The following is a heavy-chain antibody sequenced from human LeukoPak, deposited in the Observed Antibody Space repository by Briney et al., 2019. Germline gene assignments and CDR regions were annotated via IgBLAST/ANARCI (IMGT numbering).Heavy chain of an antibody. Sequence: GGSLRLSCAASGFTFDDYAMHWVRQAPGKGLEWVSLISWDGGSTYYADSVKGRFTISRDNSKNSLYLQMNSLRAEDTALYYCAEDAKRFLEWSYYYYMDVWGKGTTVTVSS. V-gene: IGHV3-43D*03. J-gene: IGHJ6*03. D-gene: IGHD3-3*01. CDR3: AEDAKRFLEWSYYYYMDV. CDR1: GFTFDDYA. CDR2: ISWDGGST.